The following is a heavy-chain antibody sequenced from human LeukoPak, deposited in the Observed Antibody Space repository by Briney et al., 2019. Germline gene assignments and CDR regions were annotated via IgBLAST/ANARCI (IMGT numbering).Heavy chain of an antibody. CDR3: ARESENQGYSSVGPFDY. D-gene: IGHD6-19*01. J-gene: IGHJ4*02. Sequence: PSETLSLTCAVSGGSISSSNWWSWVRQPPGKGLEWIGEIYHSGSTNYNPSLKSRVTISVDKSKNQFSLKLSSVTAADTAVYYCARESENQGYSSVGPFDYWGQGTLVTVSS. CDR2: IYHSGST. CDR1: GGSISSSNW. V-gene: IGHV4-4*02.